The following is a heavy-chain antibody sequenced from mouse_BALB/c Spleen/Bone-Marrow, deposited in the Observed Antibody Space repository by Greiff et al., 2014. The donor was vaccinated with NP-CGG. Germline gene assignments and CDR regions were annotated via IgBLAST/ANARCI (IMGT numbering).Heavy chain of an antibody. Sequence: VQLQQPGAELVKPGASVKLSCTASGFNIKDTYMHWVKQRPEQGPEWIGRIDPANGNTKYDPKFQGKATITADTSSNTAYLQLSSLTSEDTAVYYCAVYDYEGFAYWGQGTLVTVSA. CDR2: IDPANGNT. CDR3: AVYDYEGFAY. V-gene: IGHV14-3*02. J-gene: IGHJ3*01. D-gene: IGHD2-4*01. CDR1: GFNIKDTY.